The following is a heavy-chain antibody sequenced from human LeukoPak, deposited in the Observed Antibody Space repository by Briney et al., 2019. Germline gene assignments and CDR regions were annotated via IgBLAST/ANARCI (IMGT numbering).Heavy chain of an antibody. V-gene: IGHV4-4*02. CDR1: GGSTSSSNS. CDR2: IYHSGST. Sequence: PSETLSLTCAVSGGSTSSSNSWSWVRQPPGKGLEWIGEIYHSGSTNYNPSLKSRVTISVDKSKNQFSLKLSSVTAADTAVYYCARRFFPMIVGYYYYYGMDVWGQGTTVTVSS. D-gene: IGHD3-22*01. CDR3: ARRFFPMIVGYYYYYGMDV. J-gene: IGHJ6*02.